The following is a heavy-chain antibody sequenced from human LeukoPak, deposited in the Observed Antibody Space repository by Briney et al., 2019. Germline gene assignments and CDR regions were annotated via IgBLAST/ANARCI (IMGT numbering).Heavy chain of an antibody. Sequence: SETLSLTCTVSGDSIISSSYYWDWIRQPPGKGLEWIGSIYYTGNKYTNPSLEGRVTISIDTSRNHFSLKLRSVTAADTAVYYRARLTLGLYDSSGYFDYWGQGSPVTVSS. CDR1: GDSIISSSYY. CDR3: ARLTLGLYDSSGYFDY. J-gene: IGHJ4*02. V-gene: IGHV4-39*02. CDR2: IYYTGNK. D-gene: IGHD3-22*01.